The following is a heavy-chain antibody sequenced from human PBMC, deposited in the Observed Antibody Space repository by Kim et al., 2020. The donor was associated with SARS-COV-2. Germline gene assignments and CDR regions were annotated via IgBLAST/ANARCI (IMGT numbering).Heavy chain of an antibody. J-gene: IGHJ4*02. Sequence: SETLSLTCTVSGGSISSSSYYWGWIRQPPGKGLEWIGSIYYSGSTYYNPSLKSRVTISVDTSKNQFSLKLSSVTAADTALYYCATLHSVCGGAAAGLFDYWGQGTLVTVSS. V-gene: IGHV4-39*01. CDR3: ATLHSVCGGAAAGLFDY. D-gene: IGHD6-13*01. CDR2: IYYSGST. CDR1: GGSISSSSYY.